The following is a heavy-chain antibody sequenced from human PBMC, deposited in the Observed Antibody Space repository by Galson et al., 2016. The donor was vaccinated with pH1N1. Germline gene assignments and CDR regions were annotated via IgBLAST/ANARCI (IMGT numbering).Heavy chain of an antibody. CDR1: GSTFSSYS. D-gene: IGHD4/OR15-4a*01. J-gene: IGHJ3*02. Sequence: SLRLSCAASGSTFSSYSMNWVRQAPGKGLEWVSYISLSSSIIHYADSVKGRFIISRDSAKNSLYLQMNSLRAEDTALYYCAREGLWPGVDAFDIWGQGTMVTVSS. V-gene: IGHV3-48*04. CDR3: AREGLWPGVDAFDI. CDR2: ISLSSSII.